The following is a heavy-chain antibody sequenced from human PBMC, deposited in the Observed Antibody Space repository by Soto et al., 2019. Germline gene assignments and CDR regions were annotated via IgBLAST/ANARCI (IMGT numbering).Heavy chain of an antibody. J-gene: IGHJ4*02. D-gene: IGHD2-2*01. Sequence: GGSLRLSVAASGFTFGSYAMHWFRQAPGKGLEGWPVICYNGDNKYNADSVKGRFTFARANSKNTHYLQMNSLRPEDTAVYYCARDLKPAYCSSTSCYAPLDYWGQGTLVTVSS. V-gene: IGHV3-33*01. CDR2: ICYNGDNK. CDR1: GFTFGSYA. CDR3: ARDLKPAYCSSTSCYAPLDY.